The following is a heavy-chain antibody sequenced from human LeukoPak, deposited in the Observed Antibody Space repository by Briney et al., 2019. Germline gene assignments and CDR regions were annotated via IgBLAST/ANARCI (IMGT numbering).Heavy chain of an antibody. CDR2: IYFSGRT. V-gene: IGHV4-59*08. Sequence: PSETLSLTCTVSGGSISSYYWSWIRQPPGKGLEWIGYIYFSGRTNYSPSLKSRVTISVDTSKNQVSLRLSSMTAADTAVYYCARHEGDGDHFDYWGQGTLVTVSS. CDR1: GGSISSYY. CDR3: ARHEGDGDHFDY. J-gene: IGHJ4*02. D-gene: IGHD4-17*01.